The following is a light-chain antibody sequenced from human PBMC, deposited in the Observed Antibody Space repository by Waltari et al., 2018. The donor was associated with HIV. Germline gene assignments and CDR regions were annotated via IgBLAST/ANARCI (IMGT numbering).Light chain of an antibody. V-gene: IGKV2D-29*01. Sequence: DIVMTQTPLSLSVPPGRPASISCMSTQSLLHSDGNTYLYWYLQKAGQPPQLLIYEVSNRFSGVPDRFSGSGSGTYFTLKISRVEAEYVGVYYCMQSTQLPITFGQGTRLEIK. J-gene: IGKJ5*01. CDR3: MQSTQLPIT. CDR1: QSLLHSDGNTY. CDR2: EVS.